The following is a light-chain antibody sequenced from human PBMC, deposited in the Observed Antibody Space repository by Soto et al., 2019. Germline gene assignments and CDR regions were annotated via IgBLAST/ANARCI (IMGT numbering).Light chain of an antibody. Sequence: DVMMTQTPLSLSVAPGQPASISCKSSQSLLHITGETFLFWYLQRPGQSPQLLIYEVSTRVSGVPDRFSGSGSGTDFTLEISRVETDDVGIYYSMQSTQLLPTFGQGTRLEIK. CDR2: EVS. J-gene: IGKJ5*01. CDR3: MQSTQLLPT. CDR1: QSLLHITGETF. V-gene: IGKV2D-29*02.